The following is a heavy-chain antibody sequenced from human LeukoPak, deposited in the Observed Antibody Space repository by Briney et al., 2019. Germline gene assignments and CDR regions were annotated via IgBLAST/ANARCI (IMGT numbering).Heavy chain of an antibody. V-gene: IGHV3-23*01. Sequence: PGGSLRLSCAASGFTFSSYAMSWVRQAPGKGLEWVSAISGSGGSTYYADSVKGRFTISRDNSKNTLYLQMNSLRAEDTAVYYCEGGNLAEHDAFDIWGQGTMVTVSS. D-gene: IGHD1-26*01. J-gene: IGHJ3*02. CDR2: ISGSGGST. CDR1: GFTFSSYA. CDR3: EGGNLAEHDAFDI.